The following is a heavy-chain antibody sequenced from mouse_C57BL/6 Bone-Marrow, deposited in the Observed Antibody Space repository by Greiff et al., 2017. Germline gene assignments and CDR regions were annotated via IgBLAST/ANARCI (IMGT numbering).Heavy chain of an antibody. Sequence: EVQLQQSGPELVKPGASVKISCKASGYSFTGYYMHWVKQSPEKSLEWIGEINPSTGGTTYNQKFKAKATLTVDKSSSTAYMQLKGLTSEDSAVYYCAEANWAWFAYWGQGTLVTVSA. CDR3: AEANWAWFAY. V-gene: IGHV1-42*01. J-gene: IGHJ3*01. CDR2: INPSTGGT. CDR1: GYSFTGYY. D-gene: IGHD4-1*01.